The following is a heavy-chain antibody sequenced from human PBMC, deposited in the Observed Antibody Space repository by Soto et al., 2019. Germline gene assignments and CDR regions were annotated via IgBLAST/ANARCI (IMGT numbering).Heavy chain of an antibody. Sequence: PGESLKISCKGSGYSFTSYWISWVRQMPGKGLEWMGRIDPSDSYTNYSPSFQGHVTISADKSISTAYLQWSSLKASDTAMYYCAGWSEFCSSPSSSPGGFAPGGRGPL. V-gene: IGHV5-10-1*01. CDR1: GYSFTSYW. D-gene: IGHD2-2*01. CDR2: IDPSDSYT. CDR3: AGWSEFCSSPSSSPGGFAP. J-gene: IGHJ2*01.